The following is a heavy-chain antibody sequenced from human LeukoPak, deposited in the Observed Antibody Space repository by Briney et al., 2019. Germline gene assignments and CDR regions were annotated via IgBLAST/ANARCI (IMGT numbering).Heavy chain of an antibody. Sequence: SETLSLTCTVSGPSMKSGDFCWGWIRQPPGKGLVWIGTIYSSGSTYYDPSLKGRVTISMDTSKNQFSLKLTSMTAADTAVYYCVRERSVLVRPQRFYYYMDVWGEGAAVTVSS. J-gene: IGHJ6*03. CDR2: IYSSGST. D-gene: IGHD3-10*01. CDR1: GPSMKSGDFC. V-gene: IGHV4-39*07. CDR3: VRERSVLVRPQRFYYYMDV.